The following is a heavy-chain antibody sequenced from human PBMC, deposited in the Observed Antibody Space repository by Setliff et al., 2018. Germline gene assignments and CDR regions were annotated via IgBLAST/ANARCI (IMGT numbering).Heavy chain of an antibody. CDR1: GGSISSYY. CDR2: IYIGGSA. Sequence: LSLTCTVSGGSISSYYWSWIRQPAGKGLERIGHIYIGGSANYNPSLKSRVTMSVDTSKNQFSLKLNSVTAADMAVYYCAREQWLDPPGYYYMDVWAKGTTVTVSS. CDR3: AREQWLDPPGYYYMDV. D-gene: IGHD6-19*01. J-gene: IGHJ6*03. V-gene: IGHV4-4*07.